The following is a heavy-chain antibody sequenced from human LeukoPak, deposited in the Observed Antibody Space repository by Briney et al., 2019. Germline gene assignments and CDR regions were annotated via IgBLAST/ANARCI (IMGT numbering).Heavy chain of an antibody. D-gene: IGHD7-27*01. CDR2: VSSSSSYI. Sequence: GGSLRLSCAASGFTFSSYEMNWVRQAPGKGLEWVSSVSSSSSYIYYADSVKGRFTISRDNAKNSLYLQMNSLRAEDTAVYYCARDLNWGAFDIRGQGTMVSVSS. V-gene: IGHV3-21*04. CDR1: GFTFSSYE. CDR3: ARDLNWGAFDI. J-gene: IGHJ3*02.